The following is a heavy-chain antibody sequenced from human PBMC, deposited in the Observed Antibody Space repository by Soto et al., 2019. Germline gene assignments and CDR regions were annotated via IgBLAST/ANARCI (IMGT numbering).Heavy chain of an antibody. J-gene: IGHJ4*02. Sequence: SETLSLTCTVSGGSISSGDYYWSWIRQPPGKGLEWIGYIYYSGSTYYNPSLKSRVTISVDTSKNQFSLKLSSVTAADTAVYYFARSDYGGNSFDYWGQGTLVTXSS. D-gene: IGHD4-17*01. CDR1: GGSISSGDYY. CDR3: ARSDYGGNSFDY. V-gene: IGHV4-30-4*01. CDR2: IYYSGST.